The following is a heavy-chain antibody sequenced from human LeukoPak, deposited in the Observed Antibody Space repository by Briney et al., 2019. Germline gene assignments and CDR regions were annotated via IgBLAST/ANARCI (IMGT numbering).Heavy chain of an antibody. CDR1: GFTFSSYA. D-gene: IGHD1-1*01. CDR2: IYTGGYT. J-gene: IGHJ4*02. Sequence: GGSLRLSCAASGFTFSSYAMHWVRQAPGKGLEWVSVIYTGGYTYYADSVKGRFTISSDNSKNTLYLQVNSLRAEDTAVYYCAKTGNPATGDYWGQGTLVTVSS. CDR3: AKTGNPATGDY. V-gene: IGHV3-53*01.